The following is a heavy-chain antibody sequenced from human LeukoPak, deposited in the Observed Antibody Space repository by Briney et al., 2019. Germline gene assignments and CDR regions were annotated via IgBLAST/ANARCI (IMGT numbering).Heavy chain of an antibody. CDR3: AKAKWELLFRERYYFDY. CDR1: GFTFSSYA. Sequence: GGSLRLSCAASGFTFSSYAMSWVRQAPGKGLEWVSAISGSGGSTYYADSVKGRFTISRDNSKNTLYLQMNSLRAEDTAVYYCAKAKWELLFRERYYFDYWGQGTLVTVSS. J-gene: IGHJ4*02. D-gene: IGHD1-26*01. V-gene: IGHV3-23*01. CDR2: ISGSGGST.